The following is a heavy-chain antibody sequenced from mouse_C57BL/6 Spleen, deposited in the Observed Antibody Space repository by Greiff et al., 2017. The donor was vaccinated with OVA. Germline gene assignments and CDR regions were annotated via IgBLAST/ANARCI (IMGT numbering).Heavy chain of an antibody. CDR1: GYTFTDYY. D-gene: IGHD1-1*01. CDR2: INPYNGGT. V-gene: IGHV1-19*01. CDR3: ARYYGSSYGY. J-gene: IGHJ2*01. Sequence: EVQGVESGPVLVKPGASVKMSCKASGYTFTDYYMNWVKQSHGKSLEWIGVINPYNGGTSYNQKFKGKATLTVDKSSSTAYMELNSLTSEDSAVYYCARYYGSSYGYWGQGTTLTVSS.